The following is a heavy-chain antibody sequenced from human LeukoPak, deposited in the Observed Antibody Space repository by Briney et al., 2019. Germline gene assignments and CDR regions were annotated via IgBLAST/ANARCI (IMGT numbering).Heavy chain of an antibody. J-gene: IGHJ6*03. CDR2: IISIFGTA. Sequence: ASVNVSCKSSRGIFSSYAISWVRQAPGQGVEGMGGIISIFGTANYAQKFQGRVTSTADKSTSTAYMERSSLRSEDTAVYYCARGSGDSNYYYYCCMDVWGNGTTGTVSS. V-gene: IGHV1-69*06. CDR3: ARGSGDSNYYYYCCMDV. D-gene: IGHD4-17*01. CDR1: RGIFSSYA.